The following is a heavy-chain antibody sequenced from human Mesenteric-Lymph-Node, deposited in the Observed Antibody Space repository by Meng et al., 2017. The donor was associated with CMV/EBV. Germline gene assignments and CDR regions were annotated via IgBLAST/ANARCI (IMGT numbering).Heavy chain of an antibody. CDR1: GDSISGSDDDY. J-gene: IGHJ4*02. CDR3: ARDHVRATARDYFDY. CDR2: IHYTGKT. D-gene: IGHD5-24*01. V-gene: IGHV4-39*07. Sequence: SETLSLTCSVSGDSISGSDDDYWSWIRQPPGKGLEWIGNIHYTGKTYYNPSLKSRVTVSVDTSKNHFSLSLTSVTAADTAVYYCARDHVRATARDYFDYWGQGALVTVSS.